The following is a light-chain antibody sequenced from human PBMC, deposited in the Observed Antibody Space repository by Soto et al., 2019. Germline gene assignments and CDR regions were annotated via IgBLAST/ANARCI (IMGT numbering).Light chain of an antibody. CDR2: GAS. Sequence: IIFTHSPCTLSFSQLNRATLSCRFSQSVSSNLAWYQQKPGQAPRLLIYGASNRATGIPDRFSGSGSGTDFTLTISRLEPEDFAVYYCQQYGSPPPSVTFGQGTRLENK. CDR3: QQYGSPPPSVT. CDR1: QSVSSN. V-gene: IGKV3-20*01. J-gene: IGKJ5*01.